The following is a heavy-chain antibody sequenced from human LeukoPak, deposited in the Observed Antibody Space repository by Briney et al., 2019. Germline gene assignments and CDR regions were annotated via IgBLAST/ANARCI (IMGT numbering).Heavy chain of an antibody. D-gene: IGHD6-19*01. Sequence: GGSLRLSCAASGFTFSTYPMSWVRQAPGKGLEWVSTVSASGGTTYYADSVKGRFSISRDNSRNTVFLQMHSLRAEDTALYYCAKTTAGYSSGRYPGWPVDYWGRETLVTVSS. CDR1: GFTFSTYP. CDR2: VSASGGTT. CDR3: AKTTAGYSSGRYPGWPVDY. V-gene: IGHV3-23*01. J-gene: IGHJ4*02.